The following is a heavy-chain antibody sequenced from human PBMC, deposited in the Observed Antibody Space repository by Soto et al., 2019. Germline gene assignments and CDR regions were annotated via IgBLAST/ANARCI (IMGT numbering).Heavy chain of an antibody. CDR2: INPNSGGT. V-gene: IGHV1-2*04. Sequence: ASVKVSCKASGYTFTGYYMHWVRQAPGQGLEWMGWINPNSGGTNYAQKFQGWVTMTRDTSISTAYMELSRLRSDDTAVYYCATTVIAAAGPYDAFDIWGRGTMVTVSS. D-gene: IGHD6-13*01. CDR1: GYTFTGYY. CDR3: ATTVIAAAGPYDAFDI. J-gene: IGHJ3*02.